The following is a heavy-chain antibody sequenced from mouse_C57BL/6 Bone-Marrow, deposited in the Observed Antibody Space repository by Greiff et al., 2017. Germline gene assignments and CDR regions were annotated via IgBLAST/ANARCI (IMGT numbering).Heavy chain of an antibody. Sequence: EVKLVESEGGLVQPGSSMKLSCTASGFTFSDYYMAWVRQVPEKGLEWVANINYDGSSTYYLDSLKSRFIISRDNAKNILYLQMSSLKSEDTATYYCAREGVATPLYWYFDVWGTGTTVTVSS. CDR1: GFTFSDYY. V-gene: IGHV5-16*01. J-gene: IGHJ1*03. CDR3: AREGVATPLYWYFDV. CDR2: INYDGSST. D-gene: IGHD1-1*02.